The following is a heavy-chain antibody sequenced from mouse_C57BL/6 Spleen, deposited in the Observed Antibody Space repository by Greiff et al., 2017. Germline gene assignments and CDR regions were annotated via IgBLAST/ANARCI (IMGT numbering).Heavy chain of an antibody. CDR1: GFSLTSYG. Sequence: VMLVESGPGLVQPSPSLSITCTVSGFSLTSYGVHWVRQSPGKGLEWLGVIWSGGSTDYNAAFISRLSTSKDNSKNQVFFKINSLQADDTSIYYCARDDFDYWSQGTTLTVSS. J-gene: IGHJ2*01. CDR3: ARDDFDY. CDR2: IWSGGST. V-gene: IGHV2-2*01.